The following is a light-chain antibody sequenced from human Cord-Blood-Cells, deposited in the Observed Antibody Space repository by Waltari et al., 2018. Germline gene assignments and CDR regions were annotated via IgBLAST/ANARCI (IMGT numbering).Light chain of an antibody. V-gene: IGKV3-15*01. CDR2: GAS. J-gene: IGKJ3*01. CDR3: QQYNNWAPA. Sequence: ETGMTQPAATLSVSPGERHTLSCRASQSVSSNLAWYQQNPGQAPRLLIYGASTRATGIPARFSGSGSGTEFTLTISSLQSEDFAVYYCQQYNNWAPAFGPGTKVDIK. CDR1: QSVSSN.